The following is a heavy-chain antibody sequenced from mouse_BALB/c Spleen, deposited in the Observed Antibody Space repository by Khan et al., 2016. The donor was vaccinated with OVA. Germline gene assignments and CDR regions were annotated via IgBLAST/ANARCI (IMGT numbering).Heavy chain of an antibody. V-gene: IGHV3-2*02. J-gene: IGHJ4*01. CDR2: ISYSGST. Sequence: EVQLQESGPGLVKPSQSLSLTCTVTGYSITSNYAWNWIRQFPGNKLEWMGYISYSGSTSYNPSLKSRIAITRETSKNQFFLQLSAVTTEGTATYYCARGNYYGYAMDYWGQGTSVTVSS. CDR1: GYSITSNYA. CDR3: ARGNYYGYAMDY. D-gene: IGHD1-1*01.